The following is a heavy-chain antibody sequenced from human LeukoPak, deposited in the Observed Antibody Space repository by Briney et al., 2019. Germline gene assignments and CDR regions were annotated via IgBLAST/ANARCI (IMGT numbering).Heavy chain of an antibody. Sequence: GGSLRLSCAASGFTFSSYWMHWVRQTPGKGLMWVSRIKSDGSTIYADSVKGRFTISRDNAKNMVYLQMNSLRAEDTAVYYCARHKRYISSSYSANHWFDPWGQGALVTVSS. CDR1: GFTFSSYW. V-gene: IGHV3-74*01. CDR2: IKSDGST. J-gene: IGHJ5*02. CDR3: ARHKRYISSSYSANHWFDP. D-gene: IGHD6-13*01.